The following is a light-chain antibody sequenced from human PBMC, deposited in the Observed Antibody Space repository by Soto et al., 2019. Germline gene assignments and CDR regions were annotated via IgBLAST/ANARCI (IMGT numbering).Light chain of an antibody. J-gene: IGKJ1*01. CDR1: QSINDY. Sequence: IQMTQSPSSLSSSVGDRFIVTCLASQSINDYLNWYQQKPGTAPRLLIYAASNLQSGVPSRFSGSGAGTDFTLTINSLQPEDFATYYCQQSYSTLWTFGPGTKVDIK. CDR2: AAS. CDR3: QQSYSTLWT. V-gene: IGKV1-39*01.